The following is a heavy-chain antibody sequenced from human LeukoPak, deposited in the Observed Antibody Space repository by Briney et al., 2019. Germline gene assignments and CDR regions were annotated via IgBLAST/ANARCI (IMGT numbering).Heavy chain of an antibody. J-gene: IGHJ5*02. CDR1: GTSFTSYY. Sequence: PSETLSLTCGVSGTSFTSYYWSWIRQTPGKGLEWIGEVNHSGYTNMNPSLKSRVTISVDTSKNQFSLKLSSVTAADTAVYYCARSISLRVWSGYSNWFDPWGQGTLVTVSS. V-gene: IGHV4-34*01. D-gene: IGHD3-3*01. CDR3: ARSISLRVWSGYSNWFDP. CDR2: VNHSGYT.